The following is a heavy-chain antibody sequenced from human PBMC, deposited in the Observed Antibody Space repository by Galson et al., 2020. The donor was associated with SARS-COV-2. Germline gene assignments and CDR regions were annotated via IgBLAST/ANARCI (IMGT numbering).Heavy chain of an antibody. D-gene: IGHD4-17*01. CDR1: GFSFSDYG. V-gene: IGHV3-30*18. Sequence: GGSLRLSCAASGFSFSDYGMHWVRQTPGKGLEWVAVMSYDGSKEYYSDSVKGRFSISRDNSKNTLSLQMNSLGPEDTAIYFCAKDQGDYRYYGMDVWGQGTAVTVSS. CDR2: MSYDGSKE. J-gene: IGHJ6*02. CDR3: AKDQGDYRYYGMDV.